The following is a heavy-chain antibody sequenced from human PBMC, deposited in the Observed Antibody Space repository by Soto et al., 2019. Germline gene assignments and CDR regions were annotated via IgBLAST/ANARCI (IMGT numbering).Heavy chain of an antibody. D-gene: IGHD3-22*01. J-gene: IGHJ4*02. CDR2: ISTTGGHT. CDR1: GFTFSDYY. V-gene: IGHV3-11*06. CDR3: PRGQDSSGYL. Sequence: GGSLRLSCAASGFTFSDYYMSWIRQAPGKGLEWVSYISTTGGHTNYADSVKGRFTISRDNAKNSLYLQMNSLRAEDTALYYCPRGQDSSGYLWGQGALVTVSS.